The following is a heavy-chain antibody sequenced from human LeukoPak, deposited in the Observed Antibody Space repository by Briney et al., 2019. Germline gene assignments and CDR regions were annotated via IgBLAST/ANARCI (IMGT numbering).Heavy chain of an antibody. Sequence: SVKVSRKASGGTFSSYAISWVRQAPGQGLEWMGRIIPIFGTANYAQKFQGRVTITTDESTSTAYMELSSLRSEDTAVYYCARDPQDYYDSSGYHYFDYWGQGTLVTVSS. J-gene: IGHJ4*02. CDR3: ARDPQDYYDSSGYHYFDY. V-gene: IGHV1-69*05. D-gene: IGHD3-22*01. CDR2: IIPIFGTA. CDR1: GGTFSSYA.